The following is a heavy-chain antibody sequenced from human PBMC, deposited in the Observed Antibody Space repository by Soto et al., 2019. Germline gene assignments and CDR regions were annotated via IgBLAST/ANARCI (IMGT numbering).Heavy chain of an antibody. J-gene: IGHJ4*02. Sequence: GGSLSLSCAASGFTFSSCSMNWVRQAPGKGLEWVSYISSSSGTIYYADSVKGRFTISRDNAKNSLYLQMYSLRGEDTAVYYCERDDSSCSYVEHCDYWGQGTLVTVSS. D-gene: IGHD3-22*01. CDR1: GFTFSSCS. CDR3: ERDDSSCSYVEHCDY. V-gene: IGHV3-48*01. CDR2: ISSSSGTI.